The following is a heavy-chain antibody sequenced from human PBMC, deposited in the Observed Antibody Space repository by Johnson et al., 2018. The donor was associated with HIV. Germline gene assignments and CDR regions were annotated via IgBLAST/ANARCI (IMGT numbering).Heavy chain of an antibody. J-gene: IGHJ3*02. CDR1: GFTFSSYW. CDR3: AMCYYGSGADAFDI. D-gene: IGHD3-10*01. V-gene: IGHV3-20*04. CDR2: ITWNGGNT. Sequence: VQLVESGGGLVQPGGSLRLSCAASGFTFSSYWMSWVRQAPGKGLEWVSGITWNGGNTGYADSVKGRFTISRDNAKNSLYLQMNSLRAEDTALYYCAMCYYGSGADAFDIWGQGTMVTVSS.